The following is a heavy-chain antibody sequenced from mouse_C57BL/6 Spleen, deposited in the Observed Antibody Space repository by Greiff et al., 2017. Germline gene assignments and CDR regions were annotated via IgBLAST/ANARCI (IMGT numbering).Heavy chain of an antibody. CDR1: GYAFSSSW. CDR2: IYPGDGDT. J-gene: IGHJ3*01. D-gene: IGHD1-1*01. CDR3: ARPRNYYGSSYPFAY. V-gene: IGHV1-82*01. Sequence: QVQLQQSGPELVKPGASVKISCKASGYAFSSSWMNWVKQRPGKGLEWIGRIYPGDGDTNYNGKFKGKATLTADKSSSTAYMQLSSLTSEDSAVYVCARPRNYYGSSYPFAYWGQGTLVTVSA.